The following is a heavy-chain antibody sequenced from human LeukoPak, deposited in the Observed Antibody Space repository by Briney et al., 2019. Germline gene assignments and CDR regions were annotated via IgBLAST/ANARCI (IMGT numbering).Heavy chain of an antibody. J-gene: IGHJ3*01. Sequence: GGSLRLSCAASGFTFSSYWMSWVRQAPGKGLEWVANIKQDGSEKYYVDSVKGRFTISRDNAKNSLYLQMNSLKTEDTAVYYCTRHGRGSLNVFDVWGQGTMVTVSS. CDR3: TRHGRGSLNVFDV. D-gene: IGHD1-26*01. CDR1: GFTFSSYW. V-gene: IGHV3-7*05. CDR2: IKQDGSEK.